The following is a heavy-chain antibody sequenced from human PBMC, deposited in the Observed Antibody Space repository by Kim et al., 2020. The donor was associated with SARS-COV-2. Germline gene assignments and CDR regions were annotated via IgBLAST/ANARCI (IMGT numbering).Heavy chain of an antibody. CDR1: GFTFSSYG. V-gene: IGHV3-33*05. CDR2: ISYDGSNK. D-gene: IGHD6-6*01. CDR3: ARDRGSWGYYFEY. J-gene: IGHJ4*02. Sequence: GGSLRLSCAASGFTFSSYGMHWVRQAPGKGLEWVAVISYDGSNKYYADSVKGRFTISRDNSKNTLYLQMNSLRAEDTAVYYCARDRGSWGYYFEYWGQGTLVTVSS.